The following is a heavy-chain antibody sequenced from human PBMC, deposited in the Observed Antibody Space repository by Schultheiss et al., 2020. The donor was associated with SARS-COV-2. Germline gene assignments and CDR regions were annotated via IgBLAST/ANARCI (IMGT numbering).Heavy chain of an antibody. CDR2: IWYDGSNK. J-gene: IGHJ3*01. CDR3: ARGGNIGYDYNAFDV. Sequence: GGSLRLSCAASGFTFSSYGMHWVRQAPGKGLEWVAVIWYDGSNKYYADSVKGRFTISRDNAKNTLYLQMHNVRAEDTAVYYCARGGNIGYDYNAFDVWGQGTTVTVSS. D-gene: IGHD3-22*01. V-gene: IGHV3-33*01. CDR1: GFTFSSYG.